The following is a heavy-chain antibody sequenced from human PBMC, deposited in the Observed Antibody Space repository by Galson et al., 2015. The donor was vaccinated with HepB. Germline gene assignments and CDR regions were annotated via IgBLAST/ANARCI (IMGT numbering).Heavy chain of an antibody. V-gene: IGHV3-21*01. CDR2: ISSSSSYI. Sequence: SLRLSCAASGFTFSSYSMNWVRQAPGKGLEWVSSISSSSSYIYYADSVKGRFTISRDNAKNSLYLQMNSLRAEDTAVYYCARDSKRAGYDFWSGYYTDAFDIWGQGTMVTVSS. CDR3: ARDSKRAGYDFWSGYYTDAFDI. CDR1: GFTFSSYS. D-gene: IGHD3-3*01. J-gene: IGHJ3*02.